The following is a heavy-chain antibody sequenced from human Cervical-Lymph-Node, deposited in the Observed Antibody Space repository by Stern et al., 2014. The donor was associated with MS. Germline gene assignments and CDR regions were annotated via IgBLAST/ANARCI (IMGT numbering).Heavy chain of an antibody. Sequence: QITLKESGPTLVKPTQTLTLTCTFSGFSFTSSRMGVGWIRQPTGKALEWLALLYWDDDTRYSPSLKTRLTITKDNSKSQVVLRLTNMAPEDTGTYYCARTDYSLLSGYSHFDYCGQGAQVTVSS. CDR1: GFSFTSSRMG. CDR3: ARTDYSLLSGYSHFDY. CDR2: LYWDDDT. J-gene: IGHJ4*02. V-gene: IGHV2-5*02. D-gene: IGHD3-3*01.